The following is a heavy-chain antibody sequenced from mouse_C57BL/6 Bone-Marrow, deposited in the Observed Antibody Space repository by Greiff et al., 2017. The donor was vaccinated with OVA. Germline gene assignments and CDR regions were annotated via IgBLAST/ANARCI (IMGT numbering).Heavy chain of an antibody. J-gene: IGHJ4*01. CDR1: GYTFTDYY. Sequence: EVKLQQSGPELVKPGASVKISCKASGYTFTDYYMNWVKQSHGKSLEWIGDINPNNGGTSYNQKFKGKATLTVDKSSSTAYMELRSLTSEDSAVYYCARREWAYYGSSVYYAMDYWGQGTSVTVSS. CDR3: ARREWAYYGSSVYYAMDY. D-gene: IGHD1-1*01. V-gene: IGHV1-26*01. CDR2: INPNNGGT.